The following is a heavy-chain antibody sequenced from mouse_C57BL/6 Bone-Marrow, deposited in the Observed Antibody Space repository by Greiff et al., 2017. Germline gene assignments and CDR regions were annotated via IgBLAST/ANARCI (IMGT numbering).Heavy chain of an antibody. CDR3: ASYYYGTLFAY. D-gene: IGHD1-1*01. CDR2: ISNGGGST. CDR1: GFTFSDYY. Sequence: EVKLVESGGGLVQPGGSRKLSCAASGFTFSDYYMYWVRQTPEKRLEWVAYISNGGGSTYYPDTVKGRFTISRDNAKNTLYLQMSRLKSEDTAMYYCASYYYGTLFAYWGQGTLVTVSA. V-gene: IGHV5-12*01. J-gene: IGHJ3*01.